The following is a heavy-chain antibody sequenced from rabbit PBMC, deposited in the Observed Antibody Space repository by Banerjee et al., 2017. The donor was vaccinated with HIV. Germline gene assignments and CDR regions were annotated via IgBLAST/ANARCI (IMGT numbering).Heavy chain of an antibody. V-gene: IGHV1S40*01. Sequence: QSLEESGGDLVKPGASLTLTCTASGFSFTITDYMCWVRQAPGKGLEWTACIYAGSSDNTYYASWAKGRFTISKTSSTTVTLQMTSLTAADTATYFCARGEYFSGLGYPFNLWGPGTLVTVS. CDR2: IYAGSSDNT. CDR3: ARGEYFSGLGYPFNL. J-gene: IGHJ4*01. CDR1: GFSFTITDY. D-gene: IGHD3-1*01.